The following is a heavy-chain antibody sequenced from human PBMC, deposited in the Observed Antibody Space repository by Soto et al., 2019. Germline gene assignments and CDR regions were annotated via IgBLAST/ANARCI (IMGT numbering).Heavy chain of an antibody. V-gene: IGHV4-34*01. D-gene: IGHD5-12*01. J-gene: IGHJ5*02. CDR2: INHSGST. CDR3: ARARGLNWFDP. CDR1: GGSFSGYY. Sequence: QVQLQQWGAGLLKPSETLSLTCAVYGGSFSGYYWSWIRQPPGKGLEWIGEINHSGSTNYNPSLKSRVTISEDTSKNQFSLTLSSVTAADTAVYYCARARGLNWFDPWGQGTLVTVSS.